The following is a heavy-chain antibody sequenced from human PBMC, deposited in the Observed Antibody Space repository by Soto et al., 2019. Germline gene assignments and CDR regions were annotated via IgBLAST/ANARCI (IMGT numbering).Heavy chain of an antibody. CDR1: GFTFSSYD. CDR2: IGTAGDT. CDR3: ARGYCSSTSCSDAFDI. V-gene: IGHV3-13*01. J-gene: IGHJ3*02. D-gene: IGHD2-2*01. Sequence: EVQLVESGGGLVQPGGSLRLSCAASGFTFSSYDMHWVRQATGKGLEWVSAIGTAGDTYYPGSVKGRFTISRENATNSLYLQMNSLRAGDTAVYYCARGYCSSTSCSDAFDIWGQGTMVTVSS.